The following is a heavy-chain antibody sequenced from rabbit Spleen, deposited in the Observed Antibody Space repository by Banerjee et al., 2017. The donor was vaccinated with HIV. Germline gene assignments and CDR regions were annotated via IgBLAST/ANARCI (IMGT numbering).Heavy chain of an antibody. J-gene: IGHJ6*01. V-gene: IGHV1S40*01. Sequence: QSLEESGGGLVQPEGSLTLTCTASGFSFSSSYYMCWVRQTPGKGLEWIACSYAGSSGSTYTAIWAKGRFTIYKTASTTVTLQMTSLTAADTATYFCARDSGTSFSTYGMGLWGPGTLVTVS. D-gene: IGHD7-1*01. CDR3: ARDSGTSFSTYGMGL. CDR2: SYAGSSGST. CDR1: GFSFSSSYY.